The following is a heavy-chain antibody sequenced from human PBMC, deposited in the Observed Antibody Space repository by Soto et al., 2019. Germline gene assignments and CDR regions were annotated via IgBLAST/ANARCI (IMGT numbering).Heavy chain of an antibody. CDR2: IGYDKTTT. J-gene: IGHJ5*02. CDR1: GFTLRNYV. Sequence: QVRLVESGGGVVQPGRSLTLACVASGFTLRNYVMHWFRRAPGKGLEWVAVIGYDKTTTYSADSVKGRFSISRDNSKNALCPQPSSQRAEDTAVYHCARHVGSSGSSRSFATWGQRTLVTVSS. D-gene: IGHD3-10*01. CDR3: ARHVGSSGSSRSFAT. V-gene: IGHV3-33*01.